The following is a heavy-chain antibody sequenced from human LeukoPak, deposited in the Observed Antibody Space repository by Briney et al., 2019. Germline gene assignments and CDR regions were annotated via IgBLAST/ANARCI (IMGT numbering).Heavy chain of an antibody. Sequence: TSETLSLTCTVSGGSISSYYWSWIRQPPGKGLEWIGYIYYSGSTNYNPSLKSRVTISVDTSKNQFSLKLSSVTAADTAVYYCASLDSSLNYWGQGTLVTVSS. J-gene: IGHJ4*02. V-gene: IGHV4-59*01. CDR1: GGSISSYY. CDR2: IYYSGST. D-gene: IGHD6-6*01. CDR3: ASLDSSLNY.